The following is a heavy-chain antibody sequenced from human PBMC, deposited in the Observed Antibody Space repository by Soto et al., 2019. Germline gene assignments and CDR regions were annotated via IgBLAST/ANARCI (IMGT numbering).Heavy chain of an antibody. CDR2: IKSKTDGGTT. D-gene: IGHD1-26*01. CDR1: GVSLSNAW. V-gene: IGHV3-15*01. J-gene: IGHJ4*02. CDR3: TTVSGSYVVDY. Sequence: GVLKRTCVDSGVSLSNAWMSWVRQAPGKGLEWVGRIKSKTDGGTTDYAAPVKGRFTISRDDSKNTLYLQMNSLKTEDTAVYYCTTVSGSYVVDYWGPGTVVMVSS.